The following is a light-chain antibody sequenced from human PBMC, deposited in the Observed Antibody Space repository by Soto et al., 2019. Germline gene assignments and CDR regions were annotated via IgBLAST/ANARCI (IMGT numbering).Light chain of an antibody. CDR1: QSVSSY. CDR3: QQYDKWPRT. V-gene: IGKV3-15*01. Sequence: EIVWTQSPATLSLSPGERATLSCRASQSVSSYLAWYQQTRGQAPRLLIYGASTRATGVPARFSGSGSGTEFTLTISNLQSEDFAVYHCQQYDKWPRTFGQGTKVDIK. CDR2: GAS. J-gene: IGKJ1*01.